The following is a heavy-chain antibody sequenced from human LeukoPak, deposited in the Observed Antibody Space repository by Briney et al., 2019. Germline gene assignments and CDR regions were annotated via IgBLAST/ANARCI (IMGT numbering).Heavy chain of an antibody. D-gene: IGHD3-10*01. CDR2: ISGSGGST. V-gene: IGHV3-23*01. CDR3: AKAVYGLGSVPAKFDP. CDR1: GFTFSSYA. J-gene: IGHJ5*02. Sequence: PGGSLRLSCAASGFTFSSYAMSWVRQAPGKGLEWVSAISGSGGSTYYADSVKGRFTISRDNSKNTLYLQMNSLRAEDTAVYYCAKAVYGLGSVPAKFDPWGQGTLVTVSS.